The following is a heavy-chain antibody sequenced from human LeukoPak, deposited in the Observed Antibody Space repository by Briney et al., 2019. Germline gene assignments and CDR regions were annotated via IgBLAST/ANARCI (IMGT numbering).Heavy chain of an antibody. D-gene: IGHD3-3*01. V-gene: IGHV4-39*07. CDR3: ARVRFPWPHYYYMDV. Sequence: SETLSLTCTVSGGSISSSSYYWGWIRQPPGKGLEWIGSIYYSGSTYYNPSLKSRVTISVDTSKNQFSLKLSSVTAADTAVYYCARVRFPWPHYYYMDVWGKGTTVTVSS. CDR1: GGSISSSSYY. J-gene: IGHJ6*03. CDR2: IYYSGST.